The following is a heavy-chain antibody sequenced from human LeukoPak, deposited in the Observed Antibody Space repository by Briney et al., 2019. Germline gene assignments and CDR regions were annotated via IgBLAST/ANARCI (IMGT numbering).Heavy chain of an antibody. Sequence: GGSLRLSCAASGFTFSSYNMNWVRQAPGEGLEWVSAISGSGGSTYYADSVKGRFTISRDNSKNTLYLQMNSLRAEDTAVYYCAKVYYDSSGYHAYYFDYWGQGTLVTVSS. D-gene: IGHD3-22*01. CDR2: ISGSGGST. J-gene: IGHJ4*02. V-gene: IGHV3-23*01. CDR1: GFTFSSYN. CDR3: AKVYYDSSGYHAYYFDY.